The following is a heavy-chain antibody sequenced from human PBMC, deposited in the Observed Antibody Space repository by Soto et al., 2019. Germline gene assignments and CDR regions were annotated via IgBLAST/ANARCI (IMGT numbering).Heavy chain of an antibody. V-gene: IGHV1-69*02. CDR2: IIPILGIA. D-gene: IGHD2-15*01. CDR1: GGTFSSYT. CDR3: GGGGGDCSGGSCYLRYYYYYGMDV. Sequence: QVQLVQSGAEVKKPGSSVKVSCKASGGTFSSYTISWVRQAPGQGLEWMGRIIPILGIANYAQKFQGRVTITADKSTTTASVGVSRLRTEDKGVYYCGGGGGDCSGGSCYLRYYYYYGMDVWGQGTTVTVSS. J-gene: IGHJ6*02.